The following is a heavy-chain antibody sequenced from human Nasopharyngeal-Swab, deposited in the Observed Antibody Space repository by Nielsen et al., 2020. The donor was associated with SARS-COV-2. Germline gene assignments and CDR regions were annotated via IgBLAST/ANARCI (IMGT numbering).Heavy chain of an antibody. CDR3: AGERGSSGWYYYYYGMDV. V-gene: IGHV1-69*13. J-gene: IGHJ6*02. D-gene: IGHD6-19*01. Sequence: SVKVSCKASGGTFSSYAISWVRQAPGQGLEWMGGIIPIFGTANYAQKFQGRVTITADESTSTAYMELSSLRSEDTAVYYCAGERGSSGWYYYYYGMDVWGQGTTVTVSS. CDR2: IIPIFGTA. CDR1: GGTFSSYA.